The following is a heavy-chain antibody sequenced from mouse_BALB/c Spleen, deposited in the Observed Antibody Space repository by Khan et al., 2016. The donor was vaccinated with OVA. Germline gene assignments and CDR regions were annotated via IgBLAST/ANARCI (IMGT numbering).Heavy chain of an antibody. CDR2: ISSSGST. CDR1: GYSITSDYA. CDR3: ARDGSRYNYAMDY. V-gene: IGHV3-2*02. D-gene: IGHD2-3*01. Sequence: VQLQQSGPGLVKPSQSLSLTCTVTGYSITSDYAWNWIRQFPGNKLEWMGYISSSGSTNYNPALKSRISITRDTSKNQVFLQLNSVTTEDTATDYCARDGSRYNYAMDYWGQGTSVTVSS. J-gene: IGHJ4*01.